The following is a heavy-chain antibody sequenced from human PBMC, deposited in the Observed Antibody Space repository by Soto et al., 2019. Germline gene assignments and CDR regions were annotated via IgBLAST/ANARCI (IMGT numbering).Heavy chain of an antibody. CDR1: GYTFTSYG. CDR2: ISAYNGNT. V-gene: IGHV1-18*01. J-gene: IGHJ6*02. Sequence: ASVKVSCKASGYTFTSYGISWVRQAPGQGLEWMGWISAYNGNTNYAQKLQGRVTMTTDTSTSTAYMELRSLRSDDTAVYYCASYHLNAYYYGMDVWGQGTTVTVSS. CDR3: ASYHLNAYYYGMDV.